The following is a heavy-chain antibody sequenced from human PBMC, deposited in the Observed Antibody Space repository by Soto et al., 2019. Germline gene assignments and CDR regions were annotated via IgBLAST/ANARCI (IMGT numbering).Heavy chain of an antibody. J-gene: IGHJ4*02. V-gene: IGHV1-46*01. D-gene: IGHD6-25*01. CDR1: GYTFTSYY. CDR2: INPSGGST. CDR3: ARDLLGGPFDY. Sequence: GASVKVSCKASGYTFTSYYMHWVRQAPGQGLEWMGIINPSGGSTSYAQKFQGRVTMTRDTSTGTVYMELSSLRSEDTAVYYCARDLLGGPFDYWGQGTLVTVSS.